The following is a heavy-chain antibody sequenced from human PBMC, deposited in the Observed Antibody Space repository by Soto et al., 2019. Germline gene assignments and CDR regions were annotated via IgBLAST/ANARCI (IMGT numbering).Heavy chain of an antibody. D-gene: IGHD3-16*01. CDR2: ISGSGNTI. Sequence: GGPLRLSCVSSGFTLSDYYMSWIRQAPGRGPEWVSHISGSGNTIDYADSVKGRFTISRDNAKNSLHLQMNSLRDDDTAVFYWARGRYALDYWGQGTRVNVS. J-gene: IGHJ4*02. CDR3: ARGRYALDY. V-gene: IGHV3-11*01. CDR1: GFTLSDYY.